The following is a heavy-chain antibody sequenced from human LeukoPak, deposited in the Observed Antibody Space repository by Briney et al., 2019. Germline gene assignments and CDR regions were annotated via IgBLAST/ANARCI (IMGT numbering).Heavy chain of an antibody. J-gene: IGHJ4*02. V-gene: IGHV1-69*05. D-gene: IGHD3-9*01. CDR3: ARGGASDILTGYWSTFDY. Sequence: SVKVSCKASGGTFNSYGISWVRQAPGQGLEWMGGIIPLFGAANYAQKFQGRVTITTDESTSTAYMELSSLRSEDTAVYYCARGGASDILTGYWSTFDYWGQGTLVTVSS. CDR1: GGTFNSYG. CDR2: IIPLFGAA.